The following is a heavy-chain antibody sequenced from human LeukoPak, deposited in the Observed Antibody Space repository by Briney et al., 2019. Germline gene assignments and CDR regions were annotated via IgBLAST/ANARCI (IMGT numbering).Heavy chain of an antibody. J-gene: IGHJ4*02. V-gene: IGHV4-38-2*01. CDR1: GYSISSGYY. D-gene: IGHD3-16*01. Sequence: SETLSLTCAVSGYSISSGYYWGWIRQPPGKGLEWIGSIYHSGSTYYNPSLKSRVTISVDTSKNQFSLKLSSVTAADTAVYYCARIRLGPLVPNDSLYYFDYWGQGTLVTVSS. CDR3: ARIRLGPLVPNDSLYYFDY. CDR2: IYHSGST.